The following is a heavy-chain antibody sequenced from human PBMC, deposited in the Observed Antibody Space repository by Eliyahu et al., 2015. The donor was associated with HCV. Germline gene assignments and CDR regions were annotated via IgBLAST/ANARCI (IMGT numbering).Heavy chain of an antibody. V-gene: IGHV3-15*01. Sequence: EVQLVESGGGLVKPGGSLRLSCAASGFTFSXAWMSWVRQAPGKGVGGVGRIKSKTDGGTTDYAAPVKGRFTISRDDSKSTLYLQMNSLKTEDTAVYYCTTGAPGGFDYYLDVWGQGTTVTVSS. CDR2: IKSKTDGGTT. CDR3: TTGAPGGFDYYLDV. D-gene: IGHD3-10*01. CDR1: GFTFSXAW. J-gene: IGHJ6*03.